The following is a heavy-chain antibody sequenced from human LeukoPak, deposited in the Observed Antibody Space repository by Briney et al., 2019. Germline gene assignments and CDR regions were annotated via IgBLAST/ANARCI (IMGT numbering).Heavy chain of an antibody. CDR3: ARDPNDY. Sequence: GGSLRLSCAAFGFPLSSYAMSWVRQAPGGGLEWVSATSSSDAGTYHADSVRGRFTISRDNSKNTLYLQMNSLRAEDTAVYYCARDPNDYWGQGTLVTVSS. CDR1: GFPLSSYA. J-gene: IGHJ4*02. CDR2: TSSSDAGT. V-gene: IGHV3-23*01.